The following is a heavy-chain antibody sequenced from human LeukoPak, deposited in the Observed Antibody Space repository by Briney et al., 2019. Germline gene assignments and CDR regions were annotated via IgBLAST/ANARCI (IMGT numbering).Heavy chain of an antibody. CDR1: GGSFSGYY. Sequence: SETLSLTCAVYGGSFSGYYWSWIRQPPGKGLELIGEINHSGSTNYNPYLKSRVTISVDTSKNQFSLKLSSVTAADTAVYYCARGPRGYCSSTSCRSTEYYYYMDVWGKGTTVTVSS. D-gene: IGHD2-2*01. J-gene: IGHJ6*03. V-gene: IGHV4-34*01. CDR3: ARGPRGYCSSTSCRSTEYYYYMDV. CDR2: INHSGST.